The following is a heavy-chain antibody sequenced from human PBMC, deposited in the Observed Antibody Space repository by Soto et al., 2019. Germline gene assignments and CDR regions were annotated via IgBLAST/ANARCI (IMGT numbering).Heavy chain of an antibody. J-gene: IGHJ6*02. CDR3: ARDCAPVDTAMIRAYYYGMDV. CDR1: GFTFSSYS. D-gene: IGHD5-18*01. Sequence: EVQLVESGGGLVKPGGSLRLSCAASGFTFSSYSMNWVRQAPGKGLEWVSSISSSSSYIYYADSVKGRFTISRDNAKNSLYLQMNSLRAEDTAVYYCARDCAPVDTAMIRAYYYGMDVWGQGTTVTVSS. CDR2: ISSSSSYI. V-gene: IGHV3-21*01.